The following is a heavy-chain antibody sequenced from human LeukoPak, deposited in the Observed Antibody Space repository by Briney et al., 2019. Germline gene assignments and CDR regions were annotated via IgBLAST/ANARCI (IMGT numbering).Heavy chain of an antibody. J-gene: IGHJ4*02. CDR3: ARRLAVD. CDR2: ISYDGSNK. Sequence: GGSLRLSCAASGFTFSSYAMRWVRQAPGKGLEWVAVISYDGSNKYYAGSVKGRFTISRDNSKNTLYLQMNSLRAEDTAVYSCARRLAVDWGQGTLVTVSS. V-gene: IGHV3-30*04. D-gene: IGHD6-19*01. CDR1: GFTFSSYA.